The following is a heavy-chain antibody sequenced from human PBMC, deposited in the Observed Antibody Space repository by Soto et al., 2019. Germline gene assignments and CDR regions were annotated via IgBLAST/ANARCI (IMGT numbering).Heavy chain of an antibody. CDR1: GYTFTSYG. V-gene: IGHV1-18*01. CDR2: ISAYNGNT. D-gene: IGHD2-15*01. Sequence: QVQLVQSGAEVKKPGASVKVSCKASGYTFTSYGISWVRQAPGQGLEWMGWISAYNGNTNYAQKLQGRVTMTTDTSTSTAYMELRSLRSDDTAVYYCARVIVIYCSGGSCYDGHYYFDYWGQGTLVTVSS. CDR3: ARVIVIYCSGGSCYDGHYYFDY. J-gene: IGHJ4*02.